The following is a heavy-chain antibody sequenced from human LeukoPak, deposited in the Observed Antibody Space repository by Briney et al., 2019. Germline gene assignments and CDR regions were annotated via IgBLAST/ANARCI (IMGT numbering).Heavy chain of an antibody. D-gene: IGHD3-10*01. CDR2: IYYSGST. CDR3: ARDEDSAYGSGSYLS. V-gene: IGHV4-59*01. J-gene: IGHJ5*02. Sequence: SETLSLTXTVSGDSISSYYWTWIRQPPGKGLEWLGYIYYSGSTNYNPSLKSRVTISVDTSKNQFSLKLSSVTAADTAVYYCARDEDSAYGSGSYLSWGQGTLVTVSS. CDR1: GDSISSYY.